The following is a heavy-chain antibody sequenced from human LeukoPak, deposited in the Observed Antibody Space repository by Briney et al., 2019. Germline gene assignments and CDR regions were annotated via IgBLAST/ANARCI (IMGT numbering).Heavy chain of an antibody. V-gene: IGHV4-61*09. CDR2: IYTSGST. D-gene: IGHD6-13*01. J-gene: IGHJ4*02. Sequence: SETLSLTCTVSGASISSGSYYWSWIRQPAGKGLEWIGHIYTSGSTNFNPSLKSRVTISVDTSKNQFSLKLSSVTAADTAVYYCARGVVAAPDTVDYWGQGTLVTVPS. CDR3: ARGVVAAPDTVDY. CDR1: GASISSGSYY.